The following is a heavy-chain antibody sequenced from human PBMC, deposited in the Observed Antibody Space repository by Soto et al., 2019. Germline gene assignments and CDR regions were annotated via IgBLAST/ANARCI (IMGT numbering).Heavy chain of an antibody. V-gene: IGHV3-23*01. Sequence: GGSLRLSCAASGFTFSPYAMSWVRQAPGKGLERVSSISGSGGSTHYADSVKGRFTVSRDNSKRALSLQMSSLREEDTATYYCAKGLRRLLRTQYYYGLDVWGRGTTVTVSS. J-gene: IGHJ6*02. CDR2: ISGSGGST. D-gene: IGHD3-10*01. CDR1: GFTFSPYA. CDR3: AKGLRRLLRTQYYYGLDV.